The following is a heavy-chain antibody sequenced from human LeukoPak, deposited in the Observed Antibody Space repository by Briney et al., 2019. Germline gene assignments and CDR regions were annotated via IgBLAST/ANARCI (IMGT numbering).Heavy chain of an antibody. J-gene: IGHJ4*02. Sequence: ASVKVSCKASGYTFPSYFMHWVRQATGQGLEWMGWMSPNSGDTGYAQEFQGRLTMTRDTSISTAYMELSSLRSEDTAVYYCVRTPPNWGADYWGQGTLVTVSS. CDR2: MSPNSGDT. D-gene: IGHD3-16*01. CDR1: GYTFPSYF. CDR3: VRTPPNWGADY. V-gene: IGHV1-8*01.